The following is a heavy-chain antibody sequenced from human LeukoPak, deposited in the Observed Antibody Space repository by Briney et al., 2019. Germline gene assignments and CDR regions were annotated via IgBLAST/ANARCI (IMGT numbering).Heavy chain of an antibody. CDR1: GFTVSTNY. Sequence: GDSLRLSCAASGFTVSTNYISWVRQAPGKGLEWVSAISGSGGSTYYADSVKGRFTISRDNSKNTLYLQMNSLRAEDTAVYYCAKEDDSSGYSLYYFDYWGQGTLVTVSS. CDR3: AKEDDSSGYSLYYFDY. D-gene: IGHD3-22*01. CDR2: ISGSGGST. J-gene: IGHJ4*02. V-gene: IGHV3-23*01.